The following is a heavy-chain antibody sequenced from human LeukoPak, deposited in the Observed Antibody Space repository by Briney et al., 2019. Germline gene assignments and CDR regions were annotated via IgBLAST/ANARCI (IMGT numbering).Heavy chain of an antibody. Sequence: PGGSLRLSCAASGFTFSSYEMNWVRQAPGKGLEWVSAISGSGGNTYFADSVKGRFTISRDNSKNTLYLQMNSLRAEDTAVYYCAKGPWLAYPYYFDYWGQGTLVTVSS. V-gene: IGHV3-23*01. CDR3: AKGPWLAYPYYFDY. D-gene: IGHD6-19*01. J-gene: IGHJ4*02. CDR1: GFTFSSYE. CDR2: ISGSGGNT.